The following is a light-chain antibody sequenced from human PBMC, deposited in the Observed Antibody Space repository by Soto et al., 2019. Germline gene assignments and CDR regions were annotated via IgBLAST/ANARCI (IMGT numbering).Light chain of an antibody. J-gene: IGLJ3*02. V-gene: IGLV9-49*01. CDR1: SGYSNYK. CDR2: VGTGGIVG. CDR3: GADHGSGSFQV. Sequence: QLVLTQPPSASASLGASVTLTCTLSSGYSNYKVDWYQQRPGKGPRFVMRVGTGGIVGSKGDGIPDRFSVLGSGLNRYLTIKNIQEEDESDYHCGADHGSGSFQVFGGGTKLTVL.